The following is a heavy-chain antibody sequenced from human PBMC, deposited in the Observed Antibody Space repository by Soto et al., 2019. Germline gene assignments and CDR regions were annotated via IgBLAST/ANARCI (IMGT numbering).Heavy chain of an antibody. Sequence: SETLSLTCTVSGGSISSYYWSWIRQPPGKGLEWIGYIYYSGSTNYNPSLKSRVTISVDTSKNQFSLKLSSVTAADTAVYYCARGFYGSGIWSGYHYYYYGMDVWGQGTTVTVSS. D-gene: IGHD3-10*01. CDR3: ARGFYGSGIWSGYHYYYYGMDV. J-gene: IGHJ6*02. V-gene: IGHV4-59*01. CDR1: GGSISSYY. CDR2: IYYSGST.